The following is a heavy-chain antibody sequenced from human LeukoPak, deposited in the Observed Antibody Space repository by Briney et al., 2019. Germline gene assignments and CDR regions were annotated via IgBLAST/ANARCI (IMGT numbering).Heavy chain of an antibody. V-gene: IGHV4-4*07. CDR2: IHTSGRT. CDR3: ARRDNSSGWSFDY. CDR1: GGSISNYH. D-gene: IGHD6-19*01. Sequence: PSETLSLTCTVSGGSISNYHWSWIRQPAGKGLEWIGQIHTSGRTNYNPPLKSRVSMSIDTTEDQDSLTIRSVTAADTAFYYCARRDNSSGWSFDYWGQGTLVTVSS. J-gene: IGHJ4*02.